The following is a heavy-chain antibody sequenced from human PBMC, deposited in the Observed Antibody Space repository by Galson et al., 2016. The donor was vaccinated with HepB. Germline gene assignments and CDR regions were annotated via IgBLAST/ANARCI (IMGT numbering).Heavy chain of an antibody. CDR1: GFTFRSYA. CDR2: ISGSGGST. V-gene: IGHV3-23*01. D-gene: IGHD3-3*01. CDR3: AKDPGPGNYDFWSGYYPFDS. Sequence: SLRLSCAASGFTFRSYAMSWVRQAPGKGLEWVSSISGSGGSTYYADSVRGRFTISRDNSKNTLYLQMNCLRAEDTAVYYCAKDPGPGNYDFWSGYYPFDSWGQGTLVTVSS. J-gene: IGHJ4*02.